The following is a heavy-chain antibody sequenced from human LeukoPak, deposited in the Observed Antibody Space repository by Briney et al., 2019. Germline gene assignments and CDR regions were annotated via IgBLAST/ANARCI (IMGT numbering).Heavy chain of an antibody. CDR1: GFTFSSYG. CDR3: ARGGNYFSA. Sequence: PGGSLRLSCAASGFTFSSYGMHWVRRAPGQGLEWVAAISNNGANKHYAVSVKGRFTISRDNSNNTLYLQLSSLRVEDTAEYFCARGGNYFSAWGQGTQVTVSS. CDR2: ISNNGANK. J-gene: IGHJ5*02. D-gene: IGHD5-24*01. V-gene: IGHV3-30*19.